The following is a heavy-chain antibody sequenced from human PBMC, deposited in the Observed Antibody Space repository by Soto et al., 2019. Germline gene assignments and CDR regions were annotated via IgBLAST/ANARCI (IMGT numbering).Heavy chain of an antibody. D-gene: IGHD5-18*01. V-gene: IGHV4-4*07. CDR2: IYSSGST. J-gene: IGHJ4*02. Sequence: PSETLSLTCTVSGGSISSCCWNWIRQPAGKGLESIGRIYSSGSTIYNPSFNSRVTMSVDTSKNQFSLKLSSVTAADTAVYYCARDEGGYSYGISFDYWGRGTLVTVSS. CDR1: GGSISSCC. CDR3: ARDEGGYSYGISFDY.